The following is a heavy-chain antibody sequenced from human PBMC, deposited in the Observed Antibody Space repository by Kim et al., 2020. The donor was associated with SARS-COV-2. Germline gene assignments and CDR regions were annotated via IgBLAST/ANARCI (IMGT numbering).Heavy chain of an antibody. J-gene: IGHJ4*02. CDR1: GFTFSSYG. V-gene: IGHV3-30*18. Sequence: GGSLRLSCAASGFTFSSYGMHWVRQAPGKGLEWVAVISYDGSNKYYADSVKGRFTISRDNSKNTLYLQMNSLRAEDTAVYYCAKDLRSFTTGDYYFDYWGQGTLVTVSS. CDR3: AKDLRSFTTGDYYFDY. CDR2: ISYDGSNK. D-gene: IGHD2-2*01.